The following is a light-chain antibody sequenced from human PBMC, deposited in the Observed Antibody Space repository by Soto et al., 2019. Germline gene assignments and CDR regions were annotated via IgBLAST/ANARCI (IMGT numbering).Light chain of an antibody. CDR2: AAY. J-gene: IGKJ1*01. Sequence: DIQMTQSPSSLAAPVGGRGTITCRAIQDIGNDLGWYQQKPGKAPRRLIYAAYSLQSGVPSRFSGTRSGTEFTLTISSLQPEDFATYYCLQHYHYSWTFGQGTKVDIK. V-gene: IGKV1-17*01. CDR3: LQHYHYSWT. CDR1: QDIGND.